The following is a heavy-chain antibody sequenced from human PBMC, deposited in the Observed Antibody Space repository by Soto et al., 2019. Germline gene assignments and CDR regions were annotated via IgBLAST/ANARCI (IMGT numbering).Heavy chain of an antibody. V-gene: IGHV4-39*01. D-gene: IGHD6-6*01. CDR1: GGSISSSSYY. J-gene: IGHJ4*02. CDR2: IYYSGST. CDR3: ARRGGRGGLIAARRGTFDY. Sequence: QLQLQESGPGLVKPSETLSPTCTVSGGSISSSSYYWGWIRQPPGKGLEWIGSIYYSGSTYYNPSLKSRVTISVDTSKNQFSLKLSSVTAADTAVYYCARRGGRGGLIAARRGTFDYWGQGTLVTVSS.